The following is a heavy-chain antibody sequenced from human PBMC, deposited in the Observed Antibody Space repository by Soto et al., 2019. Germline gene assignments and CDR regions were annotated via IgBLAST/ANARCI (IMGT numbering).Heavy chain of an antibody. CDR1: GYTLNEVA. V-gene: IGHV1-24*01. CDR2: FDPDEAET. CDR3: TTYHGDYNFDH. Sequence: ASVKVSCKVSGYTLNEVAMHWVRQAPGKGLEWLGGFDPDEAETIYAQHFQGRVTMTEDTSTDTVYMELSSLRSEDTALYFCTTYHGDYNFDHWGQGTLVTAPQ. J-gene: IGHJ5*02. D-gene: IGHD4-17*01.